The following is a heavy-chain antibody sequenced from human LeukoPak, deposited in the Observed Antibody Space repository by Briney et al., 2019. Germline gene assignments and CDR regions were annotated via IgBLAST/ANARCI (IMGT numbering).Heavy chain of an antibody. CDR2: IYTSGST. CDR1: GGSISSYY. J-gene: IGHJ4*02. Sequence: SETLSLTCTVSGGSISSYYWSWIRQPAGKGLEWIGRIYTSGSTNYNPSLKSRVTISVDTSKNQFSLKLSSVTAADTAVYYCARDNWSGIAFYFDYWGQGILVTVSS. CDR3: ARDNWSGIAFYFDY. D-gene: IGHD6-13*01. V-gene: IGHV4-4*07.